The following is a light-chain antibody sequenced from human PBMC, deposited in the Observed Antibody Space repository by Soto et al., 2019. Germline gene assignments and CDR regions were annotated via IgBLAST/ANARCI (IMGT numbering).Light chain of an antibody. CDR3: QSYDSSLSDSRV. V-gene: IGLV1-40*01. J-gene: IGLJ3*02. Sequence: QLVLTQPPSVSGAPGQRVTISCTGSSSNIGAGYDVHWYQQLPGTAPKLLIYGTINRPSGVPDRFSGSKSGTSAPLAITGLQAEDEADYFCQSYDSSLSDSRVFGGGTKLTVL. CDR1: SSNIGAGYD. CDR2: GTI.